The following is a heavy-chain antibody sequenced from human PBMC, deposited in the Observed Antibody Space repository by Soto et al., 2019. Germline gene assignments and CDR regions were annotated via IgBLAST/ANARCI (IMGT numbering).Heavy chain of an antibody. D-gene: IGHD4-17*01. Sequence: EVQLVESGGGLVQPGGSLRLSCAASGFTVSRKYMSWVRQAPGKGLECVSIIYSGGSTYYADSVKGRFTISRDNSKNTLYLQMHSLRAEDTAVYYCATRPSGDYPYFDFWGQGTLVTVSS. CDR1: GFTVSRKY. CDR2: IYSGGST. V-gene: IGHV3-66*01. J-gene: IGHJ4*02. CDR3: ATRPSGDYPYFDF.